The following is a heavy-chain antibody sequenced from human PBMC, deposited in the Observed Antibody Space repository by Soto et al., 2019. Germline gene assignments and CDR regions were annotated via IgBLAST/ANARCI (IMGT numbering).Heavy chain of an antibody. J-gene: IGHJ4*02. CDR3: STVDSDGFFN. V-gene: IGHV3-73*01. CDR1: GFTFGASA. D-gene: IGHD3-3*01. CDR2: IRSKGETYAT. Sequence: PGESLKISCAASGFTFGASALQWVRQASVKGLEWLGRIRSKGETYATACAASVKGRFTISRDDAKNTAYLQMNSLESEDTAVYYCSTVDSDGFFNWGRGTLVTVST.